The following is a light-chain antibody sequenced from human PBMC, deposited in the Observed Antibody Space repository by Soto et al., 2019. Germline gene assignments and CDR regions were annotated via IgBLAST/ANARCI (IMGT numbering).Light chain of an antibody. J-gene: IGLJ1*01. CDR3: SSSEGSNNFPYV. Sequence: QSALTQPPSAPGSPGQSVTISCTGTSSDVGAYDYVSWYQQHPGKAPKLMIYEINKRPSGVPDRFSGSKSGNTASLTVSGLQAEDEADYYCSSSEGSNNFPYVFGAGTKVTVL. V-gene: IGLV2-8*01. CDR1: SSDVGAYDY. CDR2: EIN.